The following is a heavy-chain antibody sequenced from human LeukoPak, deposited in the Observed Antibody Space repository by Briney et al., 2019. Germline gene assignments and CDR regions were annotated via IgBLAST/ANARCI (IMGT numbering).Heavy chain of an antibody. J-gene: IGHJ1*01. CDR1: GYRFTSYW. CDR2: IYPGDSDT. CDR3: ASSSVGATNAEYFQH. D-gene: IGHD1-26*01. Sequence: GESLKISCKGSGYRFTSYWIGWVRQMPGKGLEWMGIIYPGDSDTRYSPSFQGQVTISADKSISTAYLQWSSLKASDTAMYYCASSSVGATNAEYFQHWGQGTLVTVSS. V-gene: IGHV5-51*01.